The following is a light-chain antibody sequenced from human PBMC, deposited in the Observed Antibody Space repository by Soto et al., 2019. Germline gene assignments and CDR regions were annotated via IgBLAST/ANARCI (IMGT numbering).Light chain of an antibody. CDR3: QSYDSSLSGVV. J-gene: IGLJ2*01. CDR2: GDN. V-gene: IGLV1-40*01. CDR1: SSNIGAGYD. Sequence: QSVLTQPPSVSGAPGQRVTISCTGSSSNIGAGYDVHWYQQVPGTAPELLIYGDNNRPSGVPDRFSGSKSGTSASLAITGLQAEDEADYYCQSYDSSLSGVVFGGGTKLTVL.